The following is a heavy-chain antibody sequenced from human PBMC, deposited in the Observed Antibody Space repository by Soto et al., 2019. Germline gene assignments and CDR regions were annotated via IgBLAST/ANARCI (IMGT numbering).Heavy chain of an antibody. CDR1: GGSISSDGYY. J-gene: IGHJ1*01. V-gene: IGHV4-31*03. CDR3: ARSITAAGTGYFQH. D-gene: IGHD6-13*01. Sequence: QVQLQESGPGLVKPSQTLSLTCTVSGGSISSDGYYWSWIRQHPGKGLEWIGYIYYSGSTYYNPSLKSRVTISVDTSMNQFSLNLNSVTAADTAVDYWARSITAAGTGYFQHWGQGTLVTVSS. CDR2: IYYSGST.